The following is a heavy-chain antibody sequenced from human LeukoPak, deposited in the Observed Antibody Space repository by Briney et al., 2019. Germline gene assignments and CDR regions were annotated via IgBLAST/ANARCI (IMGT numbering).Heavy chain of an antibody. Sequence: PGGSLRLSCAASGFTFSSYAVSWVRQAPGKGREGVSAISGSGGSTYYADSVKGRFTISRDNSKTTLYLQMNSLRAEDTAVYYCAKLGETYYYDSSGFSWGQGTLVTVSS. CDR3: AKLGETYYYDSSGFS. J-gene: IGHJ5*02. D-gene: IGHD3-22*01. CDR1: GFTFSSYA. V-gene: IGHV3-23*01. CDR2: ISGSGGST.